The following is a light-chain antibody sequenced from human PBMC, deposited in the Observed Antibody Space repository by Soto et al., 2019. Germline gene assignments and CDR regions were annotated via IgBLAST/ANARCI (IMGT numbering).Light chain of an antibody. CDR1: QSVSSSY. J-gene: IGKJ4*01. V-gene: IGKV3-20*01. CDR2: GAS. CDR3: QQHGSSPT. Sequence: EIVLTQSPGTLSLSPGERATLSCRASQSVSSSYLAWYQQKPGQAPRLLIYGASSRATGIPDRFSGSGSGTDFTLTISRLEPEEFAVYYCQQHGSSPTFGGGTKVDIK.